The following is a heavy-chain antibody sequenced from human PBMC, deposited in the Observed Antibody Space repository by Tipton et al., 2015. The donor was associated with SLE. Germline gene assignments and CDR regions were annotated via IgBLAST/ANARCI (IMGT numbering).Heavy chain of an antibody. J-gene: IGHJ5*02. CDR2: ISSDGSTT. CDR1: GYIFSSFG. CDR3: ARDWFDP. Sequence: SLRLSCAASGYIFSSFGMHWVRQPPGKGLEWVALISSDGSTTYYADSVKGRFTISRDNSRKTLSLQMNSLRAEDAAVYYCARDWFDPWGQGTLVIVSS. V-gene: IGHV3-30*03.